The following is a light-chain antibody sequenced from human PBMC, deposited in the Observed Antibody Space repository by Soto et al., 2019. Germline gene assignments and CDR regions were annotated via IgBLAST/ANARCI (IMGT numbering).Light chain of an antibody. Sequence: DIQLTQSPSFLSASVGDRVTITCRASQGISSYLAWYQQKPGKAPKLLIYAASTLQSGVPSRFSGSGSGTEFTLTISSLQPEDFAVYYCQQYNNWPRGTFGQGTKVEIK. CDR1: QGISSY. CDR2: AAS. CDR3: QQYNNWPRGT. J-gene: IGKJ1*01. V-gene: IGKV1-9*01.